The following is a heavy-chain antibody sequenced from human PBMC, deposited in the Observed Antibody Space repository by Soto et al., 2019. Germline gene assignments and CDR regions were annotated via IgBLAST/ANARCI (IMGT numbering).Heavy chain of an antibody. J-gene: IGHJ4*02. D-gene: IGHD3-22*01. V-gene: IGHV1-69*12. CDR3: AREGGYYYDSSPLFY. Sequence: QVQLVQSGAEVKKPGSSVKVSCKASGGTFSSYAISWVRQAPGQGLEWMGGIIPIFGTANYAQKFQGRVTINADESTSTAHMELSTLRSEDTAVYYCAREGGYYYDSSPLFYWGQGTLVTVSS. CDR2: IIPIFGTA. CDR1: GGTFSSYA.